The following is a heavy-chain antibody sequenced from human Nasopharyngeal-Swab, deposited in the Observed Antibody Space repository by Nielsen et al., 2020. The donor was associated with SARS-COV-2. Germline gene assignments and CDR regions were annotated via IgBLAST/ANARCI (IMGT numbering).Heavy chain of an antibody. Sequence: ASVKVSCKASEYTFTSYDINWVRQATGQGLEWMGWMNPNSGNTGYAQKFQGRVTMTRNTSISTAYMELSSLRSEDTAVYYCARDGRWLQLLYYYYGMDVWGQGTTVTVSS. V-gene: IGHV1-8*01. D-gene: IGHD5-24*01. CDR2: MNPNSGNT. J-gene: IGHJ6*02. CDR3: ARDGRWLQLLYYYYGMDV. CDR1: EYTFTSYD.